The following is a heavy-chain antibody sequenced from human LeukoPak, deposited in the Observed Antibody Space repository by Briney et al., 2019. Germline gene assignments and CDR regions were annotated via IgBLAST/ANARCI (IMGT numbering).Heavy chain of an antibody. V-gene: IGHV4-34*01. Sequence: SETLSLTCAVYGGSFSGYYWSWIRQPSGKGLEWIGEINHSGSTNYNPSLKSRVTISVDTSKNQFSLKLSSVTAADTAVYYCARGRIVVVVAARNNWFDPWGQGTLVTVSS. J-gene: IGHJ5*02. CDR3: ARGRIVVVVAARNNWFDP. CDR1: GGSFSGYY. D-gene: IGHD2-15*01. CDR2: INHSGST.